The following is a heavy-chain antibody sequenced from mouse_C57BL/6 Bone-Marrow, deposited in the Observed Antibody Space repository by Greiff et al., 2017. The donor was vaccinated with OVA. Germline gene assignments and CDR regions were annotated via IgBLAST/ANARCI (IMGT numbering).Heavy chain of an antibody. J-gene: IGHJ3*01. Sequence: QVQLQQPGAELVKPGASVKMSCKASGYTFTSYWITWVKQRPGQGLEWIGDIYPGIGSTNYNEKFKSKATLTVDTSSSTAYMQLSSLTSEDSAVYYCARRGYGSSYGAYWGQGTLVTVSA. CDR3: ARRGYGSSYGAY. V-gene: IGHV1-55*01. CDR1: GYTFTSYW. D-gene: IGHD1-1*01. CDR2: IYPGIGST.